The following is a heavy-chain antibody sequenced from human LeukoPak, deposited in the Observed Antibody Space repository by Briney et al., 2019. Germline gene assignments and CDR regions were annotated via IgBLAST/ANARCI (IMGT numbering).Heavy chain of an antibody. J-gene: IGHJ4*02. Sequence: PGGSLRLSCAASGLTFSSYGMHWVRQATGKGLEGVAVIWYDGSNKYYADSVRGRFTIYRDNSKNTLYLHMDRLRAEDTAVYYCARDLADYDSSGYYYPIGVSGYWGQGTLVTVSS. D-gene: IGHD3-22*01. CDR3: ARDLADYDSSGYYYPIGVSGY. V-gene: IGHV3-33*01. CDR1: GLTFSSYG. CDR2: IWYDGSNK.